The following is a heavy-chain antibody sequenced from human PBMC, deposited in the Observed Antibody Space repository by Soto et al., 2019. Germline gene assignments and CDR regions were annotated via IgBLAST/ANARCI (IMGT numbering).Heavy chain of an antibody. J-gene: IGHJ5*02. CDR2: VIPILGMA. CDR3: ARGGAVVVPGAVDRHNWFDP. Sequence: QVQLVQSGAEVKKPGSSVKVSCEASGGTFSSYSFSWVRQAPGQGLEWMGRVIPILGMANYAQKFQGRVTITADKSTSTVYMELSSLRSEETAVYYCARGGAVVVPGAVDRHNWFDPWGQGTLGTVSS. D-gene: IGHD2-2*01. V-gene: IGHV1-69*02. CDR1: GGTFSSYS.